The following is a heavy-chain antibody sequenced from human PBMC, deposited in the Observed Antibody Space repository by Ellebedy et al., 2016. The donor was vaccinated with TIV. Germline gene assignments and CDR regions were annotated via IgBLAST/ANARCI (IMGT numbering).Heavy chain of an antibody. Sequence: GESLKISCAASGFTFSNYGMSWVRQAPGKGLEWVSGISGSDVSTFYAGSVKGRFTISRDRSKNTLYLQMNSLRAEDTAVYYCAKHNDYAERYWGQGTLVAVSS. CDR3: AKHNDYAERY. CDR2: ISGSDVST. CDR1: GFTFSNYG. V-gene: IGHV3-23*01. J-gene: IGHJ4*02. D-gene: IGHD4-17*01.